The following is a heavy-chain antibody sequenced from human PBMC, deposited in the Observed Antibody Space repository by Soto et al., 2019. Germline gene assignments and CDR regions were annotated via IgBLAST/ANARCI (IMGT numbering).Heavy chain of an antibody. J-gene: IGHJ4*02. V-gene: IGHV4-61*01. D-gene: IGHD2-15*01. CDR1: GGSVSSGSYY. Sequence: SETLSLTCTVSGGSVSSGSYYWSWIRQPPGKGLEWIGYIYYSGSTNYNPSLKSRVTISVGTSKNQFSLKLSSVTAADTAVYYCARESCSGGSCYGLDYWGQGTLVTSPQ. CDR2: IYYSGST. CDR3: ARESCSGGSCYGLDY.